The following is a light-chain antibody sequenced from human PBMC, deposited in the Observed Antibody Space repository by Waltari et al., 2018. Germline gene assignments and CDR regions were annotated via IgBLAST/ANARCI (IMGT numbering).Light chain of an antibody. Sequence: DIQMTQSPYTLSASVGDRVIITCRASQSISNWLAWYQQKPGKAPKLLIYKASTLESGVPSRVSGSGSGTEFTLTISSLQPDDCATYYCQQYNSYSLLTFGGGTKVEIK. CDR2: KAS. V-gene: IGKV1-5*03. CDR1: QSISNW. J-gene: IGKJ4*01. CDR3: QQYNSYSLLT.